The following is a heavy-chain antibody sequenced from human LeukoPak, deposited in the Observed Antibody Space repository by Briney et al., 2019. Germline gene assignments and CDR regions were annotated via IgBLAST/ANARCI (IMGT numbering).Heavy chain of an antibody. CDR1: GGSISSYY. Sequence: PSETLSLTCTVSGGSISSYYWSWIRQPPGKGLEWIGYIYYSGSTNYNPSLKSRVTISVATSKNQFSLKLSSVTAADTAVYYCARHGSGSSIVWYWFDPWGQGTLVTVSS. CDR3: ARHGSGSSIVWYWFDP. V-gene: IGHV4-59*08. D-gene: IGHD3-10*01. J-gene: IGHJ5*02. CDR2: IYYSGST.